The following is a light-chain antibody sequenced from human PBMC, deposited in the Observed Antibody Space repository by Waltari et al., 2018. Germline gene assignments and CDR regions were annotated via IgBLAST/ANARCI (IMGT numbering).Light chain of an antibody. V-gene: IGKV3-15*01. CDR3: QKYNNWPPWT. CDR1: QTVSSN. CDR2: GAS. Sequence: ETVMTQSPATLSVSPGERATLPCRASQTVSSNLAWYQQKPGQAPRLLIYGASTRATGIPARFSGSGSGTQFTLTISSLQSEDFAVYYCQKYNNWPPWTFGQGTKVEIK. J-gene: IGKJ1*01.